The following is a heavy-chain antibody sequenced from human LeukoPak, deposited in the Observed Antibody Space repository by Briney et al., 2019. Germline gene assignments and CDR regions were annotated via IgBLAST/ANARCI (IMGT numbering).Heavy chain of an antibody. Sequence: GASVKVSCKASGYTFTSYGISWVRQAPGQGLEWMGWISAYNGNTNYAQKLQGRVTMTTDTSTSTAYMELRSLRSEDTAVYYCATDPYCSSTSCQNNAFDIWGQGTMVTVSS. V-gene: IGHV1-18*01. CDR1: GYTFTSYG. CDR3: ATDPYCSSTSCQNNAFDI. CDR2: ISAYNGNT. J-gene: IGHJ3*02. D-gene: IGHD2-2*01.